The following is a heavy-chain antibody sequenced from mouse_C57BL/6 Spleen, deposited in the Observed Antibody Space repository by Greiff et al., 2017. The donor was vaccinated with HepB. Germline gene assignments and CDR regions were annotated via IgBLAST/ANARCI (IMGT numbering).Heavy chain of an antibody. CDR3: AHITTVASDY. D-gene: IGHD1-1*01. CDR2: IYPRSGNT. Sequence: QVQLKQSGAELARPGASVKLSCKASGYTFTSYGISWVKQRTGQGLEWIGEIYPRSGNTYYNEKFKGKATLTADKSSITAYMDLRSLTSEDFAFFFCAHITTVASDYWGQGTTLTVSS. CDR1: GYTFTSYG. V-gene: IGHV1-81*01. J-gene: IGHJ2*01.